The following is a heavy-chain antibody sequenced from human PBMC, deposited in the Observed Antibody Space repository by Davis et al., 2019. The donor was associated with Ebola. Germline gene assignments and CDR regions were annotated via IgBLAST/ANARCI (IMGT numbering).Heavy chain of an antibody. Sequence: AASVKVSCKASGGTFSSYAISWVRQAPGQGLEWMGGIIPIFGTANYAQKFQGRVTITADKSTSTAYMELSSLRSEDTAVYYCAKLGSPVGWYGGLDLWGQGTRVTVSS. CDR1: GGTFSSYA. V-gene: IGHV1-69*06. CDR2: IIPIFGTA. J-gene: IGHJ5*02. D-gene: IGHD6-19*01. CDR3: AKLGSPVGWYGGLDL.